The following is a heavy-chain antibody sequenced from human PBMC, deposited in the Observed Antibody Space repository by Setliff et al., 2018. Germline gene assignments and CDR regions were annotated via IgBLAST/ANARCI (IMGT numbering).Heavy chain of an antibody. CDR3: ARTCSSSGCYAGLES. D-gene: IGHD2-15*01. CDR1: GFTFGTYS. V-gene: IGHV3-21*01. Sequence: PGGSLRLSCAASGFTFGTYSMNWVRQAPGKGLEWVSLISSSSSYIYYADSVEGRFTISRDNSKNTLYLQMNSLRPEDTAVYYCARTCSSSGCYAGLESWGQGTPVTVSS. J-gene: IGHJ4*02. CDR2: ISSSSSYI.